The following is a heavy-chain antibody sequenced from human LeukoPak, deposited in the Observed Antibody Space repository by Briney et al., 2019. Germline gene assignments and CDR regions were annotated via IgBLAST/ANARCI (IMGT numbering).Heavy chain of an antibody. Sequence: SVKVSCKASGGTFSSYAISWVRQAPGQGLEWMGRIIPILGIANYAQKFQGRVTITADKSTSTAYMELSSLRSEDTAVYYCARDVEEPYYFDYWGQGTLVTVSS. J-gene: IGHJ4*02. V-gene: IGHV1-69*04. CDR3: ARDVEEPYYFDY. CDR2: IIPILGIA. CDR1: GGTFSSYA. D-gene: IGHD1-14*01.